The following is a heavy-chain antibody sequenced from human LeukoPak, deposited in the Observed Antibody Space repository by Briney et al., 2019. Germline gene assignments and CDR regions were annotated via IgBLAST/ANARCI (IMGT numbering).Heavy chain of an antibody. J-gene: IGHJ5*02. D-gene: IGHD2-15*01. V-gene: IGHV4-61*01. CDR1: GGSVSSGSYY. CDR3: ARAGYCSGGSCYSVSVWFDP. CDR2: IYYSGST. Sequence: SETLFLTCTVSGGSVSSGSYYWSWIRQPPGKGLEWIGYIYYSGSTNYNPSLKSRVTISVDTSKNQFSLKLSSVTAADTAVYYCARAGYCSGGSCYSVSVWFDPWGQGTLVTVSS.